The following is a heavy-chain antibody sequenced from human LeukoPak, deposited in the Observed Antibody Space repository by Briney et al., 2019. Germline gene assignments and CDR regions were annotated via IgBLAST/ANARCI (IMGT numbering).Heavy chain of an antibody. D-gene: IGHD5-24*01. CDR2: ISPSGGST. V-gene: IGHV1-46*02. Sequence: ASVKVSCKASGGTFNNYTINWVRQAPGQGPEWMGVISPSGGSTIYAQKFKGRVTLTRDMSTSTDYLELSSLRSEDTAVYYCARDNSVRDEAWWFNPWGQGTLVTVSS. CDR3: ARDNSVRDEAWWFNP. CDR1: GGTFNNYT. J-gene: IGHJ5*02.